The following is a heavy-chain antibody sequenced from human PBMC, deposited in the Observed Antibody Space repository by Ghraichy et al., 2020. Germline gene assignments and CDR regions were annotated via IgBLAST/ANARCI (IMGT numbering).Heavy chain of an antibody. D-gene: IGHD2-8*02. CDR2: ISASGGGT. CDR1: GFTFSNYV. CDR3: AKAWGNCSGGVCPSYNWFDP. Sequence: GSLNISCAASGFTFSNYVMSWVRQAPGKGLEWVSTISASGGGTYYADSVKGRFTNSRDNSKNTLYLQMNSLRADDTAVYYCAKAWGNCSGGVCPSYNWFDPWGQGTLVTVSS. V-gene: IGHV3-23*01. J-gene: IGHJ5*02.